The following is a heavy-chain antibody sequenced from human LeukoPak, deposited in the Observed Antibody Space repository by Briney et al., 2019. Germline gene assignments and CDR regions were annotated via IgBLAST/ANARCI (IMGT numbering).Heavy chain of an antibody. CDR2: IYYTGST. CDR3: ARRFFYGDYDTYYFDY. J-gene: IGHJ4*02. Sequence: SESLSLTCTVSDGSISSPDHYWGWIRQPPGKGLEWIGIIYYTGSTYYNLSLKSRVIISVDTSKSQFSLKVKSMTAADTAVYYCARRFFYGDYDTYYFDYWGQGILVTVSS. V-gene: IGHV4-39*01. D-gene: IGHD4-17*01. CDR1: DGSISSPDHY.